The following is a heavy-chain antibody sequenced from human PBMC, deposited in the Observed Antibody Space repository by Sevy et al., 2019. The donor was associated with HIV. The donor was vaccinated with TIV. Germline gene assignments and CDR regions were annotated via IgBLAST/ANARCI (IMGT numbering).Heavy chain of an antibody. Sequence: ASVKVSCKASRYTFTDYFMHWVRQAPGQGLEWMGWINPNSGDTKYAQKFQGRVTVTRDTSIRTAYMELSSLRFDDTAVYYCASPGGYRYGSLLDNWGQGTLVTVSS. CDR2: INPNSGDT. J-gene: IGHJ4*02. V-gene: IGHV1-2*02. CDR3: ASPGGYRYGSLLDN. CDR1: RYTFTDYF. D-gene: IGHD5-18*01.